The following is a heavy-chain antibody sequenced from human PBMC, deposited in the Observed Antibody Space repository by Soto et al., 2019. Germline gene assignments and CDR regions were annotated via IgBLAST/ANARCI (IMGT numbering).Heavy chain of an antibody. V-gene: IGHV3-33*01. D-gene: IGHD3-22*01. J-gene: IGHJ4*02. CDR1: GFTFSSYG. CDR2: IWYDGSNK. CDR3: ARRMGYYDSSGYHEDPFDY. Sequence: QVQLVESGGGVVQPGGALRLSCAASGFTFSSYGMHWVRQAPGKGLAWVAVIWYDGSNKYYADSVKGRFTISRDNSKNTLYLQMNSLRAEDTAVYYCARRMGYYDSSGYHEDPFDYWGQGTLVTVSS.